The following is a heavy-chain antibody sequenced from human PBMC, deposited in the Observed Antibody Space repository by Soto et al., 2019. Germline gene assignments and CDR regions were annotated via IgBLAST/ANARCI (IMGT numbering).Heavy chain of an antibody. J-gene: IGHJ3*02. CDR1: GYTFTSYA. CDR3: ARGGAYCGGDCYWDAFDI. D-gene: IGHD2-21*01. V-gene: IGHV1-3*01. CDR2: INAGNGNT. Sequence: ASVKVSCKASGYTFTSYAMHRVRQAPGQRLEWMGWINAGNGNTKYSQKFQGRVTITRDTSASTAHMELSSLRSEDPAVYYCARGGAYCGGDCYWDAFDIWGQGTMVTVSS.